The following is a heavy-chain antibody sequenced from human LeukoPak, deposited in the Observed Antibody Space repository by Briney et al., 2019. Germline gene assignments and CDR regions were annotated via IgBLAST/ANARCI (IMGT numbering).Heavy chain of an antibody. CDR1: GGSISTSNW. CDR3: ARATGAVPVRGWAFDI. Sequence: KTSETLSLTCAVSGGSISTSNWWNWVRQPPGMGLEWIGEIYHTGSIHYNASLKSRLTISLDNFNNQFSLKLTSVNAADTAMYYCARATGAVPVRGWAFDIWGQGTMVTVSS. D-gene: IGHD2-2*01. CDR2: IYHTGSI. V-gene: IGHV4-4*02. J-gene: IGHJ3*02.